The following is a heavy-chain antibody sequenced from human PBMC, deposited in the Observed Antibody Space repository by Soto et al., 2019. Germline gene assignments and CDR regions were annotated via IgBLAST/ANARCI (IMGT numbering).Heavy chain of an antibody. CDR2: IYYSGST. J-gene: IGHJ4*02. Sequence: SETMSLTSPVAGGSISSSSDCWGRIRQPPGKGLEWIGSIYYSGSTYYNPSLKSRVTISVDTSKNQFSLKLSSVTAADTAVYYCAREYSSSWYIGWYFDYWGQGTLVTVSS. CDR3: AREYSSSWYIGWYFDY. V-gene: IGHV4-39*01. CDR1: GGSISSSSDC. D-gene: IGHD6-13*01.